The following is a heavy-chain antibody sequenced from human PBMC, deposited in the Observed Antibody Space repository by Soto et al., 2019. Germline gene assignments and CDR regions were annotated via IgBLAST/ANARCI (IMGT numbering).Heavy chain of an antibody. D-gene: IGHD5-12*01. Sequence: EVQLLESGGGLVQPGGSLRLSCAASGFTFSGYTMNWVRQAPGKGLEWVSAISDSGGTTHYADSVKGRFTISRDNSKNTLYLQMNSLRAEDTALYYCARRAYSAYDYSWGQGTLVTVSS. J-gene: IGHJ5*02. CDR1: GFTFSGYT. CDR3: ARRAYSAYDYS. V-gene: IGHV3-23*01. CDR2: ISDSGGTT.